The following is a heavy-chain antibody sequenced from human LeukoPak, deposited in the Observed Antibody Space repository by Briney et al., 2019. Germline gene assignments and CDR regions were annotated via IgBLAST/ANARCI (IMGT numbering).Heavy chain of an antibody. V-gene: IGHV3-30*02. J-gene: IGHJ3*02. D-gene: IGHD3-10*01. CDR1: EFTFSIYG. CDR2: IRYDGSVK. CDR3: AKSVSGQPVAFDI. Sequence: PGGSLRLSCAASEFTFSIYGMHWVRQAPGKGLEWVAYIRYDGSVKYYADSVKGRFAISRDNSKNTLYLQMYSLRVEDTAVYYCAKSVSGQPVAFDIWGQGTMVTVSS.